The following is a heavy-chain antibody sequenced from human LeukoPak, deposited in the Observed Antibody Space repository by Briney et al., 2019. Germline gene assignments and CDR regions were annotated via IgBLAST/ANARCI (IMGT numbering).Heavy chain of an antibody. V-gene: IGHV4-59*11. CDR3: ARAGYYRQGWNAFDI. CDR2: IYYSGST. CDR1: GGSISNHY. Sequence: SETLSLTCSVSGGSISNHYWTWIRQPPGKGLEWIGYIYYSGSTNYNPSLKSRVTISVDTSKNQFSLKLSSVTAADTAVYYCARAGYYRQGWNAFDIWGQGTMVTVSS. J-gene: IGHJ3*02. D-gene: IGHD4-17*01.